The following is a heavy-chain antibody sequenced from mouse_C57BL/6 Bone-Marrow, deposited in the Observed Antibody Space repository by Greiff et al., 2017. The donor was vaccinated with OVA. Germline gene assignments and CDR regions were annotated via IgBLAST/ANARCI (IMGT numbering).Heavy chain of an antibody. CDR2: IDPETGGT. J-gene: IGHJ3*01. V-gene: IGHV1-15*01. D-gene: IGHD2-4*01. Sequence: VKLQQSGAELVRPGASVTLSCKASGYTFTDYEMHWVKQTPVHGLEWIGAIDPETGGTAYNQKFKGKAILTADKSSSTAYMELRSLTSEDSAVYYCTPDLLRNWGQGTLVTVSA. CDR1: GYTFTDYE. CDR3: TPDLLRN.